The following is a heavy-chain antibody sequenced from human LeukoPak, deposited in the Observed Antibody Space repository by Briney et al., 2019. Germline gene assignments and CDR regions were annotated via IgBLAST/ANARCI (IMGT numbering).Heavy chain of an antibody. CDR3: ATVGYSSGWTFDY. V-gene: IGHV4-39*07. D-gene: IGHD6-19*01. Sequence: PSETLSLTCTVSGGSISSSSYYWGWIRQPPGKGLEWIGSIYYSGSTYYNPSLKSRVTISVDTSKNQFSLKLSSVTAADTAVYYCATVGYSSGWTFDYWGQGTLVTVSS. CDR2: IYYSGST. J-gene: IGHJ4*02. CDR1: GGSISSSSYY.